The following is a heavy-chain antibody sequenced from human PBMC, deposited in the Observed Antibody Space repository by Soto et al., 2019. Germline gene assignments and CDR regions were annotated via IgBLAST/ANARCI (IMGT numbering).Heavy chain of an antibody. J-gene: IGHJ2*01. V-gene: IGHV3-7*05. CDR2: IKQDGSEK. CDR1: GFTFSSYW. Sequence: EVQLVESGGGLVQPGGSLRLSCAASGFTFSSYWMSWVRQAPGKGREGVANIKQDGSEKYYVDSVKGRFTISRDNAKNSLYLQMNSLRAEDTAVYYCARDLGYDFWSGYYSRYWYFDLWGRGTLVTVSS. D-gene: IGHD3-3*01. CDR3: ARDLGYDFWSGYYSRYWYFDL.